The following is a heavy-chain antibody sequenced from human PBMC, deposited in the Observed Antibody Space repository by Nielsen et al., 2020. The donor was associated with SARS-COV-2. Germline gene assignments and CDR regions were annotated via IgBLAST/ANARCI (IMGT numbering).Heavy chain of an antibody. CDR2: IHHSGNS. D-gene: IGHD6-19*01. CDR1: GFTFSNAW. CDR3: ASGWYMTYYYYMDV. V-gene: IGHV4-59*01. Sequence: ESLKISCAASGFTFSNAWMSWVRQAPGKGLEWIGYIHHSGNSNSNPSLKNRITISMDTSRNQISLELTSVTPADTAEYFCASGWYMTYYYYMDVWGKGTTVTVSS. J-gene: IGHJ6*03.